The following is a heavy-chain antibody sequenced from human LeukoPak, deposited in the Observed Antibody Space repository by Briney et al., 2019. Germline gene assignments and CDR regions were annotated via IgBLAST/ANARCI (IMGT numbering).Heavy chain of an antibody. CDR3: ARTDFWSGYYNLLQNWFDP. D-gene: IGHD3-3*01. CDR1: GGSFSGYY. Sequence: PSETLSLTCAVYGGSFSGYYWSWIRQPPGKGLEWIGEINHSGSTNYNPSLKSRVTISVDTSKNQFSLKLSSVTAADTAVYYCARTDFWSGYYNLLQNWFDPWDQGTLVTVSS. V-gene: IGHV4-34*01. CDR2: INHSGST. J-gene: IGHJ5*02.